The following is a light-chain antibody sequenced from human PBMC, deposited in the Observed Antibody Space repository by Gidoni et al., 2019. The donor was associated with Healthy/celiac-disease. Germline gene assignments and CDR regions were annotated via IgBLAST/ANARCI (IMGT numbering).Light chain of an antibody. CDR1: QDISNY. J-gene: IGKJ1*01. Sequence: DIQMPQSPASLSASVGDRVTITCQASQDISNYLTWYQQQPGKAPQLLLYDASNLETGVPSRFSGSGSGTDFTFTISSLQPEDIATYYCQQYDNLPTFGQGTKVEIK. CDR2: DAS. V-gene: IGKV1-33*01. CDR3: QQYDNLPT.